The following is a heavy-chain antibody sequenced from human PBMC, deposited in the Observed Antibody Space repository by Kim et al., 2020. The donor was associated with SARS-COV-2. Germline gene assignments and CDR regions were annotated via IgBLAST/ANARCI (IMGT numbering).Heavy chain of an antibody. D-gene: IGHD6-13*01. CDR3: ARPNSSSFRDAFDI. CDR2: INAGGNT. V-gene: IGHV3-53*01. J-gene: IGHJ3*02. Sequence: GGSLRLSCAVSGFTVSVNYMSWVRQAPGKGLEWVSVINAGGNTYYANSVRGRFTISRDNSKNTLYLQMNSLRAEDTAVYYCARPNSSSFRDAFDIWGQGTMVTVSS. CDR1: GFTVSVNY.